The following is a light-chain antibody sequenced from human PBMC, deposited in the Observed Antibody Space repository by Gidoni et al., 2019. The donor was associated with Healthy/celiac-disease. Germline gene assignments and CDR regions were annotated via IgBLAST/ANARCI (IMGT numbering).Light chain of an antibody. Sequence: DIVLTQSPGSLSLSLGESSTLSCRARQSVSSRYLAWYQQKPGQAPRLLIFDASSRATGIPDRFSGGVSGTDFSLTISRLVPEDLAVYYCQQYGSSYSFGQGTKLEIK. J-gene: IGKJ2*03. CDR2: DAS. V-gene: IGKV3-20*01. CDR1: QSVSSRY. CDR3: QQYGSSYS.